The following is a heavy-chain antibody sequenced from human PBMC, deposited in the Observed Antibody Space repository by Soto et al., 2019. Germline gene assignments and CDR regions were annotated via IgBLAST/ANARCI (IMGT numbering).Heavy chain of an antibody. CDR2: IYYSGRT. CDR1: GGSIRDYV. Sequence: SETLSLTCTVSGGSIRDYVWTWIRQPPGKGLEWIGYIYYSGRTNYNPSLKSRVSISVDTSKNHFSLQLRSVTAADTAVYYCARVGGDDFGDSGGFDYWGQGTLVTAPQ. CDR3: ARVGGDDFGDSGGFDY. J-gene: IGHJ4*02. V-gene: IGHV4-59*01. D-gene: IGHD4-17*01.